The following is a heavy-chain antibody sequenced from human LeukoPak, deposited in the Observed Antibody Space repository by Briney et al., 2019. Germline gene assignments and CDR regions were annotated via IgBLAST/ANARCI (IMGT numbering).Heavy chain of an antibody. CDR2: IRSKVYGGTP. CDR1: AFTLSNYA. Sequence: GGSLRLSCTASAFTLSNYAMSWVRQAPGKGLEWVGFIRSKVYGGTPEYAASVKGRFTISRDDSKGIAYLQMNSLTTEDTAVYYCTRDQTPYYWGQGTLVTVSS. CDR3: TRDQTPYY. J-gene: IGHJ4*02. V-gene: IGHV3-49*04.